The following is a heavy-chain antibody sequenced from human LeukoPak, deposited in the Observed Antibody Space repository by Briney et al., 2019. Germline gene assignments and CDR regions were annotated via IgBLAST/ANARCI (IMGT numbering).Heavy chain of an antibody. J-gene: IGHJ4*02. D-gene: IGHD3-16*01. Sequence: PGGSLRLSCAASGFTFSDYYMSWIRQAPGKGLEWVSAISGSGGSTYYADSVKGRFTISRDNSKNTLYLQMNSLRAEDTAVYYCANLWSFGFVTDYWGQGTLVTVSS. V-gene: IGHV3-23*01. CDR2: ISGSGGST. CDR1: GFTFSDYY. CDR3: ANLWSFGFVTDY.